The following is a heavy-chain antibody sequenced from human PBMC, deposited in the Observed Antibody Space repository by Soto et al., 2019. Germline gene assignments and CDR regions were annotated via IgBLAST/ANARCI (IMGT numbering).Heavy chain of an antibody. Sequence: QDQLVQSGAEVKKPGSSVKVSCKASGGTFSSHTFSWVRQAPGQGLEWMGRIIPALGTATYAQKFQGRVTIPAAESATTVYMELNSLRSEETAVYYCARPDFGDYWYFDLWGRGTLVTVSS. CDR2: IIPALGTA. D-gene: IGHD4-17*01. V-gene: IGHV1-69*08. CDR1: GGTFSSHT. J-gene: IGHJ2*01. CDR3: ARPDFGDYWYFDL.